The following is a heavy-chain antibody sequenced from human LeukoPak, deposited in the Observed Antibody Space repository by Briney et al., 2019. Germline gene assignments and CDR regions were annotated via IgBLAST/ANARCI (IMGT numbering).Heavy chain of an antibody. CDR1: GDSISSGDYS. D-gene: IGHD3-10*01. CDR2: IFHSGSS. J-gene: IGHJ5*02. CDR3: ARELWFVNAPGSWFDP. V-gene: IGHV4-30-2*01. Sequence: PSQTLSLTCAVPGDSISSGDYSWSWIRQPSGKGLEWIGYIFHSGSSYYNPSLKSRVTISVDRSKNQFSLRLTSVTAADTAVYYCARELWFVNAPGSWFDPWGQGTLVTVSS.